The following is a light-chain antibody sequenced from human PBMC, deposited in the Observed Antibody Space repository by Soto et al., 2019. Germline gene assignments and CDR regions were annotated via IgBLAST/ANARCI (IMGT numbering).Light chain of an antibody. CDR3: SSYTIISTYV. CDR2: DVS. CDR1: SSDVGGYNY. Sequence: QSVLTQPASVSGSPGQSITISCTGTSSDVGGYNYVSWYQHPPGKAPKLLIYDVSNRPSGVSNRFSGSKAGITASLTISGLQAEDEADYYCSSYTIISTYVFGTGTKLTVL. V-gene: IGLV2-14*03. J-gene: IGLJ1*01.